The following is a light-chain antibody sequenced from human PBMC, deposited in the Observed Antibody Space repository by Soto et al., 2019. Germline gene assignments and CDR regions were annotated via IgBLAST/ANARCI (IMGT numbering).Light chain of an antibody. Sequence: DIQMTQSPSSLSASVGARVTITCRPSQDIDSYDNWYQQKPGEAPKLLTFATSALQTGASARFSGSKSGTDFFLTISSLQPEDFSTFDCQHSYSAPYTCGLGT. J-gene: IGKJ2*01. CDR1: QDIDSY. CDR3: QHSYSAPYT. V-gene: IGKV1-39*01. CDR2: ATS.